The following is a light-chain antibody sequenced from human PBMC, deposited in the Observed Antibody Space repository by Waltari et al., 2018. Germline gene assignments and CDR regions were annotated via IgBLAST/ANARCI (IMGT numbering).Light chain of an antibody. V-gene: IGKV3D-15*01. Sequence: ETVLTQTPATLSVSPGGTALLSCRASQSVGDNLAWYKQKDGQAPRLLIYCASSSATDIPYRFTGSGSATDFTLTISSLNSEDVAVYCCQHYNKWPQYTFAQGTKVEIK. J-gene: IGKJ2*01. CDR3: QHYNKWPQYT. CDR1: QSVGDN. CDR2: CAS.